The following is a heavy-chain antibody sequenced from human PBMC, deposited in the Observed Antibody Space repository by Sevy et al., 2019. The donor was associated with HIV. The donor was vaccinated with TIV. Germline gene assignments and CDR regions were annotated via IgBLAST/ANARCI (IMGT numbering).Heavy chain of an antibody. CDR3: ATLYYYDSSGYQPLDY. CDR1: GYTLTELS. V-gene: IGHV1-24*01. Sequence: ASVKVSCKVSGYTLTELSMHWVRQAPGKGLEWMGGFDPEDGEKIYAQKFQGRVTMTEDTSTDTAYMELSSLRSEDTAVYYCATLYYYDSSGYQPLDYWGQGTLVTVSS. J-gene: IGHJ4*02. D-gene: IGHD3-22*01. CDR2: FDPEDGEK.